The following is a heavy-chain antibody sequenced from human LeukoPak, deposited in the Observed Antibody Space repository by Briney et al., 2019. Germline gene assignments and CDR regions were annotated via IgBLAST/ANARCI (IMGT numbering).Heavy chain of an antibody. CDR1: DGSISSSNW. D-gene: IGHD1-26*01. CDR2: IYHSGST. V-gene: IGHV4-4*02. J-gene: IGHJ4*02. Sequence: PSETLSLTCAVSDGSISSSNWWSWVRQPPGKGLEWIGEIYHSGSTNYNPSLKSRVTISVDKSKNQFSLKLSSVTAADTAVYYCARKAVGPTSNYFDYWGQGTLFTVSS. CDR3: ARKAVGPTSNYFDY.